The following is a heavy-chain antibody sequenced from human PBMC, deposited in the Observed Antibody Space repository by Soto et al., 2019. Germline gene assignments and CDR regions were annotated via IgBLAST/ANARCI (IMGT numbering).Heavy chain of an antibody. J-gene: IGHJ1*01. CDR3: ARPYEPMHIVVVTAAFQH. Sequence: GGSLRLSCAASGFTFSSYAMHWVRQAPGKGLEWVAVISYDGSNKYYADSVKGRFTISRDNSKNTLYLQMNSLRAEDTAVYYCARPYEPMHIVVVTAAFQHWGQGTLVTVSS. CDR2: ISYDGSNK. V-gene: IGHV3-30*04. D-gene: IGHD2-21*02. CDR1: GFTFSSYA.